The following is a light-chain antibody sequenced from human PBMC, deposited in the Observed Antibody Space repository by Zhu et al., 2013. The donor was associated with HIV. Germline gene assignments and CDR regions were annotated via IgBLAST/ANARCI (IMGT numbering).Light chain of an antibody. V-gene: IGLV2-14*01. J-gene: IGLJ2*01. Sequence: QSALTQPASVSGSPGQSITISCTGTSSDVGDYNYVAWYQQHPGKAPKLMISEVSNRPSGVSSRFSGSKSGNMASLTVSGLQAEDEGDYYCSSYAGNKNVLFGGGTKLTVL. CDR1: SSDVGDYNY. CDR3: SSYAGNKNVL. CDR2: EVS.